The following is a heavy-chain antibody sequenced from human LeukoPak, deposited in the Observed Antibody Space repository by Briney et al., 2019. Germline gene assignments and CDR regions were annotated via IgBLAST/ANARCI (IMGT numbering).Heavy chain of an antibody. Sequence: SETLSLTCAVSGGSFSGYYWSWIRQPPGKGLEWIGEINHSGSTNYNPSLKSRVTISVDTSKNQFSLKLSSVTAADTAVYYCARKKLGTAKGFDPWGQGTLVTVSS. D-gene: IGHD7-27*01. J-gene: IGHJ5*02. CDR3: ARKKLGTAKGFDP. CDR2: INHSGST. V-gene: IGHV4-34*01. CDR1: GGSFSGYY.